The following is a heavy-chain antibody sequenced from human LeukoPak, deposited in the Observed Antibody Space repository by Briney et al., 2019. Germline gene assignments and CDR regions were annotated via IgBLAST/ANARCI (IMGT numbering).Heavy chain of an antibody. V-gene: IGHV1-46*04. CDR2: IRPSGGSP. CDR3: VREKRGGTYDY. D-gene: IGHD3-16*01. Sequence: ASVKVSCKASGYTSTSYYIHWVRQAPGQGLEWMGTIRPSGGSPSYAQNLQGRVTMTSDMSTSTGYMELSSLSSEDTAVYYCVREKRGGTYDYWGQGTLVTVSS. J-gene: IGHJ4*02. CDR1: GYTSTSYY.